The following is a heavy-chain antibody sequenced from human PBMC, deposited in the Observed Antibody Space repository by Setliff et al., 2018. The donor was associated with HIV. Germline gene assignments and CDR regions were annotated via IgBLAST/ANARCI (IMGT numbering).Heavy chain of an antibody. CDR2: FYYSGST. V-gene: IGHV4-39*01. J-gene: IGHJ4*02. CDR3: VTSSSWSSRLNF. D-gene: IGHD2-2*01. Sequence: TLSLTCTFSGDSISRSRYYWGWIRQPPGKGLEWIGSFYYSGSTSYNPSLKSRVTISGDTSKNQVSLRLSSVTAADTAVYYCVTSSSWSSRLNFWGPGMLVTVSS. CDR1: GDSISRSRYY.